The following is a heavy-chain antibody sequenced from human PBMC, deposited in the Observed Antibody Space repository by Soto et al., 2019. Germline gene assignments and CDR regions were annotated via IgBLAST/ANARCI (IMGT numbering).Heavy chain of an antibody. CDR1: GFTFSSYA. CDR3: ARVVVYGYFAL. CDR2: ISYDGSNK. Sequence: QVQLVESGGGVVQHGRSLRLSCAASGFTFSSYAMHWVRQAPGKGLEWVAVISYDGSNKYYADLVKGRFTISRDNSKNTLDLQMSSLVAEDTAVYYCARVVVYGYFALWGRGTLVTVSS. J-gene: IGHJ2*01. V-gene: IGHV3-30*14.